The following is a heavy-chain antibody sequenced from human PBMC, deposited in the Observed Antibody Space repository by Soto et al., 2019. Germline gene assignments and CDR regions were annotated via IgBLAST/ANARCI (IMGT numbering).Heavy chain of an antibody. CDR2: IYYSGST. CDR1: GGSISSYY. J-gene: IGHJ6*02. D-gene: IGHD5-12*01. CDR3: ARDPVERATPSSYGTHV. V-gene: IGHV4-59*01. Sequence: SETLSLTCTVSGGSISSYYWSWIRQPPGKGLEWIGYIYYSGSTNYNPSLKSRVTISVDTSKNQFSLKLKSVTAADTAVYYCARDPVERATPSSYGTHVPGQGTTVTVSS.